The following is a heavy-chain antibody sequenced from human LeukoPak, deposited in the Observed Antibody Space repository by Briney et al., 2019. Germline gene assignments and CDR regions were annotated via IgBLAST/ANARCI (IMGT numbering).Heavy chain of an antibody. CDR1: GFIFSKYA. D-gene: IGHD3-16*01. V-gene: IGHV3-21*01. Sequence: GGSLRLSCSASGFIFSKYAMKWVRQAPGKGLECGSTISNSGSHIYAADSLKGRFTISRDNARNSLFLQMNDLRDGDTAVYYCARGAGVGSYVPFDLWGPGTLVAVSS. J-gene: IGHJ4*02. CDR2: ISNSGSHI. CDR3: ARGAGVGSYVPFDL.